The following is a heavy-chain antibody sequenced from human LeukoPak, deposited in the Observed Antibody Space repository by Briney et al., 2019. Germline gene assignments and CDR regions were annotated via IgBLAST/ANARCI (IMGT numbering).Heavy chain of an antibody. CDR3: ASRYGSGSYHPSY. V-gene: IGHV4-30-2*01. Sequence: SETLSLTCTVSGGSISSGGYYWSWIRQPPGKGLEWIGYIYHSGSTYYNPSLKSRVTISVDRSKNQFSLKLSSVTAADTAVYYCASRYGSGSYHPSYWGQGTLVTVSS. CDR1: GGSISSGGYY. D-gene: IGHD3-10*01. J-gene: IGHJ4*02. CDR2: IYHSGST.